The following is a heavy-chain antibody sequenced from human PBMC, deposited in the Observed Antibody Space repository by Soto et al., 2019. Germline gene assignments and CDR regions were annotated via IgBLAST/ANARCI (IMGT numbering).Heavy chain of an antibody. D-gene: IGHD1-1*01. V-gene: IGHV3-11*01. CDR3: ARGRQPSRYNGLAV. J-gene: IGHJ6*02. Sequence: QVQLVESGGGLVQPGGSLRLSCAASGFIFSDYHMSWVRQIPGKGLEWLSYMGGSGSDISYADSVKGRFTISRDNAKNALYLQMNSLTAEDTAIYYCARGRQPSRYNGLAVWGQGTTVTVSS. CDR1: GFIFSDYH. CDR2: MGGSGSDI.